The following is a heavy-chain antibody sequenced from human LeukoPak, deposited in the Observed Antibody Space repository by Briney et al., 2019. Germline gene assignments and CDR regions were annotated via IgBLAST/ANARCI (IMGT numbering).Heavy chain of an antibody. CDR3: ARQKYYYYYMDV. V-gene: IGHV4-4*09. CDR2: IYTSGST. Sequence: SETLSLTCTVSGGSISSYYWSWIWQPPGKGLEWIGYIYTSGSTNYNPSLKSRVTISVDTSKNQFSLKLSSVTAADTAVYYCARQKYYYYYMDVWGKGTTVTVSS. CDR1: GGSISSYY. J-gene: IGHJ6*03.